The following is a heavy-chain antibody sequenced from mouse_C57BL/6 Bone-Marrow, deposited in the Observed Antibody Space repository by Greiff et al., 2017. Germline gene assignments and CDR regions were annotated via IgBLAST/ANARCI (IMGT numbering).Heavy chain of an antibody. CDR3: AREGFSFCYGSSQGYCEV. V-gene: IGHV1-80*01. CDR1: GYAFSSYW. J-gene: IGHJ1*03. Sequence: VQLQQSGAELVKPGASVKISCKASGYAFSSYWMNWVKQRPGKGLEWIGQIYPGDGDTNYNGKFKGKATLTADKSSSTAYMQLSSLTSEDSAIYVGAREGFSFCYGSSQGYCEVWGTGTTVTVSS. D-gene: IGHD1-1*01. CDR2: IYPGDGDT.